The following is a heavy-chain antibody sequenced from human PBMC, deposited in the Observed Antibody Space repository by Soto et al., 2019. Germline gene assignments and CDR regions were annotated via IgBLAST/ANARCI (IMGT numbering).Heavy chain of an antibody. CDR2: IIPIFGTA. CDR3: ASGTYIVATFGLDY. CDR1: GGTFSSYA. J-gene: IGHJ4*02. Sequence: QVQLVQSGAEVKKPGSSVKGSCKASGGTFSSYAISWVRQAPGQGLEWMGGIIPIFGTANYAQKFQGRVTITADDSTSTAYMELSSLRSEDTAVYYCASGTYIVATFGLDYWGQGTLVTVSS. V-gene: IGHV1-69*01. D-gene: IGHD5-12*01.